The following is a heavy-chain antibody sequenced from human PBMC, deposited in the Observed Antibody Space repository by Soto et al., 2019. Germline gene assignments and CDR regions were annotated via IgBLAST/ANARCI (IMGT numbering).Heavy chain of an antibody. V-gene: IGHV4-39*01. Sequence: QLQLQESGPGLVKPSETLSLTCTVSGGSISSSSYYWGWIRQPPGKGLEWIGSIYYSGSTYYNPSLKSRVPISVDTSKNQFSLKLSSVTAADTAVYYCARSLMTLVPEADWGQGTLVTVSS. J-gene: IGHJ4*02. CDR3: ARSLMTLVPEAD. CDR2: IYYSGST. CDR1: GGSISSSSYY. D-gene: IGHD6-13*01.